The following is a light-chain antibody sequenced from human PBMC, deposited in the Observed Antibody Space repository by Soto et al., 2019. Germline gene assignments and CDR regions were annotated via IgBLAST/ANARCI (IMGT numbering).Light chain of an antibody. J-gene: IGLJ3*02. V-gene: IGLV4-60*03. CDR3: ETWDSNIGV. CDR1: SGHSSHI. CDR2: LEGSGNY. Sequence: QPVLTQSSSASASLGSSVKLTCTLNSGHSSHIIAWHQQQPGKAPRYLMKLEGSGNYNKGSGVPDRFSGSSSGADRYLTISSLRSEDEADYYCETWDSNIGVFGEGTKVTVL.